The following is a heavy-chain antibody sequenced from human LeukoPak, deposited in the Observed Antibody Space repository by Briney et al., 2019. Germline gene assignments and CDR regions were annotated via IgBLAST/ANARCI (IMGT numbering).Heavy chain of an antibody. CDR3: ARDLRWEDYYDSSGYWYYFDY. CDR1: GYTFTSYG. CDR2: ISAYNGNT. V-gene: IGHV1-18*01. J-gene: IGHJ4*02. Sequence: GASVKVSCKASGYTFTSYGISWVRQAPGQGLEWMGWISAYNGNTNYAQKLQGRVTMTTDTSTSTAYMDLRSLRSDDTAVYYCARDLRWEDYYDSSGYWYYFDYWGQGTLVTVSS. D-gene: IGHD3-22*01.